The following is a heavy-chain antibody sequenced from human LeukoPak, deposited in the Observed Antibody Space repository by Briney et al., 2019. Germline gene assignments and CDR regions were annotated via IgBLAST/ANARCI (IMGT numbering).Heavy chain of an antibody. J-gene: IGHJ5*02. CDR3: ARAPVTAIPGNWFDP. CDR1: GGTFSSYA. Sequence: SVKVSCKASGGTFSSYAISWVRQAPGQGLEWMGRIIPILGIANYAQKFQGRVTITADKSTSTAYMELSSLRSEDTAVYYCARAPVTAIPGNWFDPWGQGTLVTVSS. CDR2: IIPILGIA. D-gene: IGHD2-21*02. V-gene: IGHV1-69*04.